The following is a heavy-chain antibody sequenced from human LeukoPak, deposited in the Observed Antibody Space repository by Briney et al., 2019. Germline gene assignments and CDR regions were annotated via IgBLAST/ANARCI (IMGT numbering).Heavy chain of an antibody. Sequence: SETLSLTCTVSGGSISSSSYYWGWIRQSPGKGLEWLGSMYNTGITYYNPSLKSRVTISVDTSKNQFSLKLSSVTAADTAVYYCALASSGYHSPFFDYWGQGTLVTVSS. J-gene: IGHJ4*02. CDR1: GGSISSSSYY. CDR2: MYNTGIT. V-gene: IGHV4-39*01. D-gene: IGHD3-22*01. CDR3: ALASSGYHSPFFDY.